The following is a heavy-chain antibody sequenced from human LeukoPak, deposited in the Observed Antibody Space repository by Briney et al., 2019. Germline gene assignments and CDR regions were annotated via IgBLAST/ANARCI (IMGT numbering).Heavy chain of an antibody. CDR2: ISSSSSTI. Sequence: GGSLRLSCAASGFTFDDYGMSWVRQAPGKGLEWVSYISSSSSTIYYADSVKGRFTISRDNAKNSLYLQMNSLRADDTAVYYCARDIVDSSSWYYFDYWGQGTLVTVSS. V-gene: IGHV3-48*01. J-gene: IGHJ4*02. CDR3: ARDIVDSSSWYYFDY. CDR1: GFTFDDYG. D-gene: IGHD6-13*01.